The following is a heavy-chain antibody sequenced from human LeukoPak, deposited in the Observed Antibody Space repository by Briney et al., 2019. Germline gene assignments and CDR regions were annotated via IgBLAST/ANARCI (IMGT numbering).Heavy chain of an antibody. V-gene: IGHV3-30*04. CDR2: ISYDGSNK. J-gene: IGHJ3*02. Sequence: PGGSLRLSCAASGFTFSSYAMHWVRQTPGKGLEWVAVISYDGSNKYYADSVKGRFTISRDNSKNTLYLQMNSLRAEDTAVYYCARESVGRITMIVNLVRGAFDIWGQGTMVTVSS. D-gene: IGHD3-22*01. CDR1: GFTFSSYA. CDR3: ARESVGRITMIVNLVRGAFDI.